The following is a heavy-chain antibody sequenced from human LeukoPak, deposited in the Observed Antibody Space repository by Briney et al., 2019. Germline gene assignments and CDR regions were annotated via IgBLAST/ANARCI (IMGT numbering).Heavy chain of an antibody. D-gene: IGHD3-10*01. CDR1: EFTFSTYW. CDR2: IKQDGSEK. Sequence: GGSLRLSCAASEFTFSTYWMSWVRQAPGKGLEWVADIKQDGSEKYYVDSVKGRFTISRQNAKNSLFLQMNSLRAEDTAVYYCAKQSTELWVGELHGTYFDYWGQGTLVTVSS. CDR3: AKQSTELWVGELHGTYFDY. V-gene: IGHV3-7*03. J-gene: IGHJ4*02.